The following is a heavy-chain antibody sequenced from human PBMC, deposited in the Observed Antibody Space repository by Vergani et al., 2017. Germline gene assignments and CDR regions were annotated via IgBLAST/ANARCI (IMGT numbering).Heavy chain of an antibody. J-gene: IGHJ4*02. CDR1: GFSIDNGYY. CDR2: IYRTGRT. CDR3: ARRSGIVYDIFSGTQYFFDF. D-gene: IGHD3-9*01. Sequence: VQLPESGPGLVKPSETLSLTCAVSGFSIDNGYYWDWIRQPPGKGLEWIGSIYRTGRTHFNPSLKSRVTISVDTSNNHFSLRLNSLTAADTAVYYCARRSGIVYDIFSGTQYFFDFWGQGTLVTVSS. V-gene: IGHV4-38-2*01.